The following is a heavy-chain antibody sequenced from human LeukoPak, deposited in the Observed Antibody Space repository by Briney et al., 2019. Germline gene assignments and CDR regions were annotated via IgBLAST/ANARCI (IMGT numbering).Heavy chain of an antibody. CDR1: GFTVSSNY. CDR3: ARDQGAVAGSYYYYGMDV. J-gene: IGHJ6*02. V-gene: IGHV3-53*01. Sequence: GGSLRLSCAASGFTVSSNYMSWVRQAPGKGLEWVSVIYSGGSTYYADSVKGRFTISRDNSKNTLYLQMNSLRAEDTAVYYCARDQGAVAGSYYYYGMDVWGQGTTVTVSS. CDR2: IYSGGST. D-gene: IGHD6-19*01.